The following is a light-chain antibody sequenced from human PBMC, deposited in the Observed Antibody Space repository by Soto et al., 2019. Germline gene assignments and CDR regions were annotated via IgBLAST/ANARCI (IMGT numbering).Light chain of an antibody. V-gene: IGKV4-1*01. CDR2: WAS. CDR3: QQYYNIPKT. Sequence: DIVMTQSPDSLAMSLGERVTINCKSSQSFLYSSNNKNFLAWYQQKTGQPPKMXIYWASTRESGVPDRLSGSGSGTDLNLTISRLQAEDVAVYYCQQYYNIPKTCGQGTKVDIK. CDR1: QSFLYSSNNKNF. J-gene: IGKJ1*01.